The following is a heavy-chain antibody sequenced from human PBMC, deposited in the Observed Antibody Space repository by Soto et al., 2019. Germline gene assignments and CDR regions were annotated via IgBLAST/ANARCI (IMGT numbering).Heavy chain of an antibody. J-gene: IGHJ1*01. D-gene: IGHD6-19*01. CDR2: IIPIFGTA. CDR1: GGTFSSYS. V-gene: IGHV1-69*13. CDR3: AREWQWLSQGYFQH. Sequence: SVKVSCKASGGTFSSYSISWVRQAPGQGLEWMGGIIPIFGTANYAQKFQGRVTITADESTSTAYMELSSLRSEDTAVYYCAREWQWLSQGYFQHWGQGTLVTVSS.